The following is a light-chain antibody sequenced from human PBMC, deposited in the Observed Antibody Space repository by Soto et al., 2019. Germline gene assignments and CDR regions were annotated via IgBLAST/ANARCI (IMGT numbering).Light chain of an antibody. CDR2: SAS. Sequence: EIVMTQSPATLSLSPGQRATLSCRASQSVSSKLAWYQQRPGQAPRLLIYSASTRATGIPARFSGSGSGTDFTLTISSLQPEDFATYYCQQSYSTPPTFGQGTKVDIK. CDR1: QSVSSK. J-gene: IGKJ1*01. V-gene: IGKV3-15*01. CDR3: QQSYSTPPT.